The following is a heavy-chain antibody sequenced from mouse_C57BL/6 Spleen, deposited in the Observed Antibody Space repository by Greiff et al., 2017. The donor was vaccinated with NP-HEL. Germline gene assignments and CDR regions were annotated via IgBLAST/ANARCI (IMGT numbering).Heavy chain of an antibody. Sequence: VQVVESGAELAKPGASVKLSCKASGYTFTSYWMHWVKQRPGQGLEWIGYINPSSGYTKYNQKFKDKATLTADKSSSTAYMQLSSLTYEDSAVYYCATTVVAGYYAMDYWGQGTSVTVSS. D-gene: IGHD1-1*01. CDR2: INPSSGYT. CDR1: GYTFTSYW. J-gene: IGHJ4*01. CDR3: ATTVVAGYYAMDY. V-gene: IGHV1-7*01.